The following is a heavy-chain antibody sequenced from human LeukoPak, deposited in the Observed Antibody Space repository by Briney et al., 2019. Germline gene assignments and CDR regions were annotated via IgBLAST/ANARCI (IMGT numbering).Heavy chain of an antibody. V-gene: IGHV3-23*01. CDR3: ASGGGWVFFN. J-gene: IGHJ4*02. Sequence: GGSLRLSCAASGFTVSTNYMSWVRQAPGKGLEWVSAISGSGGSTYYADSVKGRFTISRDNSKNTLYLQMNSLRAEDTAVYYCASGGGWVFFNWGQGTLVTVSS. D-gene: IGHD4-23*01. CDR2: ISGSGGST. CDR1: GFTVSTNY.